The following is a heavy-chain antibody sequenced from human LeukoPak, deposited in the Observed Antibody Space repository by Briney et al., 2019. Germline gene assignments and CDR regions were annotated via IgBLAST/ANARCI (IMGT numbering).Heavy chain of an antibody. J-gene: IGHJ6*03. V-gene: IGHV3-23*01. Sequence: PGGSLRLSCAASGFTFSSYAMRWVRQAPGKGLEWVSAISGSGGSTYYADSVKGWFTISRDNSKNTLYLQMNSLRVEDTALYYCARRGVTVGAPPYMDVWGKGTTVTVSS. CDR3: ARRGVTVGAPPYMDV. D-gene: IGHD1-26*01. CDR1: GFTFSSYA. CDR2: ISGSGGST.